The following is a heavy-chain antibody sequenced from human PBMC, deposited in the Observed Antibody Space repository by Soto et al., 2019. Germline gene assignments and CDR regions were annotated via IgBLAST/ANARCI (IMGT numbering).Heavy chain of an antibody. CDR2: MNPNSGNT. V-gene: IGHV1-8*01. Sequence: VKVSCKASGYTFTSYDINWVRQATGQGLEWMGWMNPNSGNTGYAQKFQGRVTMTRNTSISTAYMELSSLRSEDTAAYYCARARAGKIAASGYWGQGTLVTVSS. J-gene: IGHJ4*02. CDR1: GYTFTSYD. D-gene: IGHD6-13*01. CDR3: ARARAGKIAASGY.